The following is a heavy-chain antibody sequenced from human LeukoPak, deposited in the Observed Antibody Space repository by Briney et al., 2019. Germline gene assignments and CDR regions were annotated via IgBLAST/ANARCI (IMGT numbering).Heavy chain of an antibody. CDR3: ARHTRVGYSSGWYPDY. Sequence: PSETLSLTCAVYGGSFSGYYWSWVRQPPGKGLDWIGEINHSGSTNYNPSVKSRVTISVDTSKNQFSLKLSSVTAADTAVYYCARHTRVGYSSGWYPDYWGQGTLVTVSS. J-gene: IGHJ4*02. CDR2: INHSGST. D-gene: IGHD6-19*01. V-gene: IGHV4-34*01. CDR1: GGSFSGYY.